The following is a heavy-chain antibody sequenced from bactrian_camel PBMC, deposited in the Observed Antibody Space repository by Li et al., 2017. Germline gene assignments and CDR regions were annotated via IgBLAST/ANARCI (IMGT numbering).Heavy chain of an antibody. CDR2: MYSGGEST. J-gene: IGHJ4*01. V-gene: IGHV3S1*01. D-gene: IGHD5*01. Sequence: HVQLVESGGGTVQAGGSLRLSCVGSGYAFVRYCMGWFRQAPGKEREAVANMYSGGESTFYADSVKGRFTLSRDGAKKALYLQMNNLNADDTGMYYCGADYPGFHRPEGCDLDFPYKGQGTQVTVS. CDR1: GYAFVRYC.